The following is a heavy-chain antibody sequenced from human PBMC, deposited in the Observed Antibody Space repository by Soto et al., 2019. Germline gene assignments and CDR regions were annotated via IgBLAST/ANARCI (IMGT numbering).Heavy chain of an antibody. CDR2: IDLSESYT. Sequence: EVQLVQSGAEVKKSGESLRISCKVSGYSFASQWISWVHQVPGKGQEWMGRIDLSESYTTYNPSFQGHVTFSADKSITTAYLQWRSLEASDTATYYCATQGLTTYYFGYWGQGTLVTVSS. V-gene: IGHV5-10-1*03. CDR3: ATQGLTTYYFGY. J-gene: IGHJ4*02. CDR1: GYSFASQW.